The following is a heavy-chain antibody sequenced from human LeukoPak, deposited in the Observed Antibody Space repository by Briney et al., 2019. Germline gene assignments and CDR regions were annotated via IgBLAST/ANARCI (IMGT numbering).Heavy chain of an antibody. CDR1: GGSISSGGYY. V-gene: IGHV4-31*03. D-gene: IGHD6-13*01. J-gene: IGHJ6*02. CDR3: ARMFSSSWYHTYYYYYGMDV. Sequence: SETLSLTCTVSGGSISSGGYYWRWIRQHPGKGLEWIVYIYYSGSTYYNPSLKSRVTISVDTSKNQFSLKLSPVTAADTAVYYCARMFSSSWYHTYYYYYGMDVWGQGTTVTVSS. CDR2: IYYSGST.